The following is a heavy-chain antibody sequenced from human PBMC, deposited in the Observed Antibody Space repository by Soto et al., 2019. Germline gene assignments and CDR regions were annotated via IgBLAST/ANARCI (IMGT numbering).Heavy chain of an antibody. CDR1: GGSFSGYY. CDR3: ARGVPYSSSWFGYINWFDP. D-gene: IGHD6-13*01. Sequence: SETLSLTCAVYGGSFSGYYWSWIRQPPGKGLEWIGEINHSGSTNYNPSLKSRVTISVDTSKNQFSLKLSSVTAADTAVYYCARGVPYSSSWFGYINWFDPWGQGTLVTVSS. V-gene: IGHV4-34*01. J-gene: IGHJ5*02. CDR2: INHSGST.